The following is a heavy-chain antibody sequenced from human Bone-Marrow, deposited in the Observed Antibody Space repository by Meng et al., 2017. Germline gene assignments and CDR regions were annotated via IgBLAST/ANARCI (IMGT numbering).Heavy chain of an antibody. Sequence: GESLKISCAVSGFTFSTSAMSWVRQAPGKGLEWVSFIDISGETTSYADSVKGRFTISRDNSKNTLYLQMNSLRVEDTAVYYCARDPNHGDPGVRDYWGQGTLVTVSS. J-gene: IGHJ4*02. CDR3: ARDPNHGDPGVRDY. V-gene: IGHV3-23*01. CDR2: IDISGETT. D-gene: IGHD4-17*01. CDR1: GFTFSTSA.